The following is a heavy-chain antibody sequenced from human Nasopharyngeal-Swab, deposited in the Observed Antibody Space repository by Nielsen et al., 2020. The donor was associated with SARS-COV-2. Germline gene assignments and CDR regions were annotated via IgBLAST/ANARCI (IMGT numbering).Heavy chain of an antibody. CDR1: GGTFSKYA. D-gene: IGHD3-22*01. J-gene: IGHJ6*02. V-gene: IGHV1-69*10. CDR3: ARVKNEAMIYYYYGMDV. Sequence: SVKVSCKASGGTFSKYAISWVRQAPGEGLEWMGEFIPMTGLVNHAQKFQGRVTITADISAATGYMELTSLSSDDTAVYYCARVKNEAMIYYYYGMDVWGQGTTVTVSS. CDR2: FIPMTGLV.